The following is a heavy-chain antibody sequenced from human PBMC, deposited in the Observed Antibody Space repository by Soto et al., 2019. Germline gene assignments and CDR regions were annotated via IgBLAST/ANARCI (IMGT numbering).Heavy chain of an antibody. V-gene: IGHV1-3*01. D-gene: IGHD7-27*01. CDR2: INAGNSIT. CDR1: GYTFTGYP. J-gene: IGHJ6*02. Sequence: ASVKVSCKPSGYTFTGYPIHWVRQAPGQGLEWMGWINAGNSITKYSQKFQGRVTITRDTSASTAYMELSSLTSEDTAMYYCARDWARAEDVWGQGTTVTVSS. CDR3: ARDWARAEDV.